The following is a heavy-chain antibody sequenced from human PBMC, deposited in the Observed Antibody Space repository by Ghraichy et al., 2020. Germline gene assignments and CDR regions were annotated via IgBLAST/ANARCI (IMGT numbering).Heavy chain of an antibody. V-gene: IGHV3-15*01. CDR2: IKSKTDGGTT. CDR1: GFTFSNAW. Sequence: GGSLRLSCAASGFTFSNAWMSWVRQAPGKGLEWVGRIKSKTDGGTTDYAAPVKGRFTISRDDSKNTLYLQMNSLKTEDTAVYYCTTPRGIFGVFIISDAFDIWGQGTMVTFSS. J-gene: IGHJ3*02. CDR3: TTPRGIFGVFIISDAFDI. D-gene: IGHD3-3*01.